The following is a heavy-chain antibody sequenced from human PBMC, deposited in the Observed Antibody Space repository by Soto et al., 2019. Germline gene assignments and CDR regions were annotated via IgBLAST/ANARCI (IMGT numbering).Heavy chain of an antibody. CDR2: INHSGST. D-gene: IGHD6-13*01. CDR3: ARRDSSGIAAGAFDI. CDR1: GGAFSGYY. V-gene: IGHV4-34*01. J-gene: IGHJ3*02. Sequence: SETLSLTCAVFGGAFSGYYWSWIRQPPGKGLEWIGEINHSGSTNYNPSLKSRVTISVDTSKNQFSLKLSSVTAADTAVYYCARRDSSGIAAGAFDIWGQGTMVTVSS.